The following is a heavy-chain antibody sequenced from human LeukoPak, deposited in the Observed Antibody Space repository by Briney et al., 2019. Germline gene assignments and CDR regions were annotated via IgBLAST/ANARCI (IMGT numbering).Heavy chain of an antibody. CDR3: ARDGYFDY. CDR2: ISANNGNT. V-gene: IGHV1-18*01. J-gene: IGHJ4*02. Sequence: ASVXXSCKASGYTFINYGIAWVRQAPGQGLEWMGWISANNGNTNCAQKLQGRVTMTTDTSSSTAYMELRSLRSDDTAVYYCARDGYFDYWGQGTLVTVSS. CDR1: GYTFINYG.